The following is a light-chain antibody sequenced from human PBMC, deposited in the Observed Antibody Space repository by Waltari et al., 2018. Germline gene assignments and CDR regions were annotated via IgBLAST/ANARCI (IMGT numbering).Light chain of an antibody. J-gene: IGKJ1*01. CDR2: DAS. V-gene: IGKV3-20*01. CDR1: QSVSRT. CDR3: QKYGTLPAT. Sequence: EIVLTQSPGTLSLSPGERATLSCRASQSVSRTLAWYQKKPDQAPRLLIYDASTRATGIPDRFSGSGSGTDFSRTISRLEPEDFAVYYCQKYGTLPATFGQGTKVEIK.